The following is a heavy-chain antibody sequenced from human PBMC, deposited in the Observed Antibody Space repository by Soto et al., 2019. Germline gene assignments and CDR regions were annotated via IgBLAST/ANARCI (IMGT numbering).Heavy chain of an antibody. J-gene: IGHJ6*02. D-gene: IGHD2-21*02. V-gene: IGHV1-69*13. CDR3: ARGHIVVVTATLYYYYSMDV. CDR1: GGTFSSYA. Sequence: ASVKVSCKASGGTFSSYAISWVRQAPGQGLEWMGGIIPIFGTANYAQKFQGRVTITADESTSTAYMELSSLRSEDTAVYYCARGHIVVVTATLYYYYSMDVWGQGTTVTVSS. CDR2: IIPIFGTA.